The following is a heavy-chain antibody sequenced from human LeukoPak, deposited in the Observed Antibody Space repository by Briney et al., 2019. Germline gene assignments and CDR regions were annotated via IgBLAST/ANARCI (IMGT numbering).Heavy chain of an antibody. J-gene: IGHJ4*02. CDR3: ASADSGWYLD. Sequence: SVKVSCKASGGTFSSYAISWVRQAPGQGLEWMGGIIPIFGTANYAQKFQGRVTITADKSTSTAYVELSSLRSEDTAVYYCASADSGWYLDWGQGTLVTVSS. CDR2: IIPIFGTA. V-gene: IGHV1-69*06. D-gene: IGHD6-19*01. CDR1: GGTFSSYA.